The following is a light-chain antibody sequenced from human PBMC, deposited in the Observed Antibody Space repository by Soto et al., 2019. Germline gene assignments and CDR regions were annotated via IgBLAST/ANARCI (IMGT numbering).Light chain of an antibody. CDR3: QQYNSYSSAT. V-gene: IGKV1-5*01. J-gene: IGKJ4*01. CDR2: DAS. Sequence: DIQMTQSPSTLSASVGDRVTITCRASQSISSWLAWYQQKPGKAPKLLIYDASSLESGVPSRFSGSGSGTEFTLTISSLQSDDFATYYCQQYNSYSSATFGGGTKVEIK. CDR1: QSISSW.